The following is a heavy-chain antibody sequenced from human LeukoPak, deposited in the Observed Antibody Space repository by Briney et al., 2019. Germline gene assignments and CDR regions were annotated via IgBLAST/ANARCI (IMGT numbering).Heavy chain of an antibody. CDR3: ARDGPDFWSGYPNPYCYYYMDV. D-gene: IGHD3-3*01. Sequence: ASVKVSCKASGYTFTSYGISWVRQAPGQGLEWMGWISAYNGNTNYAQKLQGRVTMTTDTSTSTAYMELRSLRSDDTAVYYCARDGPDFWSGYPNPYCYYYMDVWGKGTTVTVSS. J-gene: IGHJ6*03. V-gene: IGHV1-18*01. CDR2: ISAYNGNT. CDR1: GYTFTSYG.